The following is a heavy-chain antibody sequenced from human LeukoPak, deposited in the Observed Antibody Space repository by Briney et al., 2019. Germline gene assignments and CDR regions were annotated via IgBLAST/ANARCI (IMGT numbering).Heavy chain of an antibody. CDR3: AISGLGFGEFRGLDY. CDR2: IFSSGTT. Sequence: WGSVRLSCAASGFNLSNNYMNWVRQAPGKGLEWVSVIFSSGTTYYADSMKGRFTISRDTSKNALYLQMNSLRAEDTAVYYCAISGLGFGEFRGLDYWGQGTLVTVSS. V-gene: IGHV3-53*01. J-gene: IGHJ4*02. D-gene: IGHD3-10*01. CDR1: GFNLSNNY.